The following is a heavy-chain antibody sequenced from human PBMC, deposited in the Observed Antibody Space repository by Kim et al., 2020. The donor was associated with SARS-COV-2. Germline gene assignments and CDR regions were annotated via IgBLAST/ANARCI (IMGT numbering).Heavy chain of an antibody. J-gene: IGHJ4*02. V-gene: IGHV3-64*01. CDR3: ARQNGGYDY. D-gene: IGHD5-12*01. CDR2: ISNNGGST. CDR1: GFTFSSYG. Sequence: GGSLRLSCAASGFTFSSYGMHWVRQAPGKGLEYVSGISNNGGSTYYVNSVKGRFTISRDNSKNTLYLQMGSLRAEDMAVYYCARQNGGYDYWGQGTLVTV.